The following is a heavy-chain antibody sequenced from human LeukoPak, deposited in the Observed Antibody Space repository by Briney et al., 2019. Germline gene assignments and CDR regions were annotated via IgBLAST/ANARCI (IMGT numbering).Heavy chain of an antibody. D-gene: IGHD2-2*02. V-gene: IGHV3-30*02. J-gene: IGHJ3*02. Sequence: GGSLRLSCAASGFTFSSYAMSWVRQAPGKGLEWVAFIRYDGSNKYYADSVTGRFTISRDNPKNMLYLQMNSLGGDDTAVYYCAKVRGFVVVPAAVPTAGAFDIWGQGTMVTVSS. CDR1: GFTFSSYA. CDR3: AKVRGFVVVPAAVPTAGAFDI. CDR2: IRYDGSNK.